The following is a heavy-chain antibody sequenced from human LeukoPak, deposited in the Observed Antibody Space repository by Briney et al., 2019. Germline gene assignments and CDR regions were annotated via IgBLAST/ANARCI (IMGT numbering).Heavy chain of an antibody. CDR3: ARLPAGYCRSTSCLYDY. CDR1: GFTFSSYS. CDR2: ISSSSSYI. V-gene: IGHV3-21*01. D-gene: IGHD2-2*03. J-gene: IGHJ4*02. Sequence: GGSLRLSCAASGFTFSSYSMNWVRQAPGKGLEWVSSISSSSSYIYYADSVKGRFTISRDNAKNSLYLQMNSLRAEDTAVYYCARLPAGYCRSTSCLYDYWGQGTLVTVSS.